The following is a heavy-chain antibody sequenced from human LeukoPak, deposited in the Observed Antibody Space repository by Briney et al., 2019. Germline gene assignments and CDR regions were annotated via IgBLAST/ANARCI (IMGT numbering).Heavy chain of an antibody. CDR2: IYPADSDI. CDR1: GYSINNYW. V-gene: IGHV5-51*01. Sequence: GESLKISCKGSGYSINNYWIGWVRQMPGKGLEWMGIIYPADSDIRYSPPFQGQVTISADKSISTAYLQWSSLKASDTAIYYCARQEYCSGGSCYTWFDPWGQGTLVIVSS. J-gene: IGHJ5*02. CDR3: ARQEYCSGGSCYTWFDP. D-gene: IGHD2-15*01.